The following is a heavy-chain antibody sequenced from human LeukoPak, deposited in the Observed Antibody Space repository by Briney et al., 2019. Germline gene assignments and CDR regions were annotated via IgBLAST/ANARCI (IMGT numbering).Heavy chain of an antibody. Sequence: GGSLRLSCAASGFAFGQYEMNWVRQAPGKGLEWLAYISVRAGTIYYGDSAEGRFTISRDDAKNSLYLQINGLRVEDTAIYYCAKDFPHYYEVPHGMDVWGQGTTVTV. CDR2: ISVRAGTI. CDR3: AKDFPHYYEVPHGMDV. D-gene: IGHD3-22*01. J-gene: IGHJ6*02. CDR1: GFAFGQYE. V-gene: IGHV3-48*03.